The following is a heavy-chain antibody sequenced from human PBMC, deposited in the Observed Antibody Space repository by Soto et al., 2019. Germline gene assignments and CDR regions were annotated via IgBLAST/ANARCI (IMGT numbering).Heavy chain of an antibody. CDR3: ARAHRYCSSTSCYTGPGY. V-gene: IGHV1-3*01. CDR2: INAGNGNT. J-gene: IGHJ4*02. Sequence: GASVKVSCKASGYTFTSYAMHWVRQAPGQRLEWMGWINAGNGNTKYSQKFQGRVTITRDTSASTAYMELSSLRSEDTAVYYCARAHRYCSSTSCYTGPGYWGQGTLVTVSS. D-gene: IGHD2-2*02. CDR1: GYTFTSYA.